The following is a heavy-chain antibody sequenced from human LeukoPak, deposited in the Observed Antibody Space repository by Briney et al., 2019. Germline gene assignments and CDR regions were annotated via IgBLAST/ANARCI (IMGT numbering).Heavy chain of an antibody. CDR3: ARDRLDYYDSSGYYSCFDY. CDR1: GYTFTGYY. Sequence: ASVKVSCKASGYTFTGYYMHWVRQAPGQGLEWMGWINPNSGGTNYAQKFQGRVTMTGDTSISTAYMELSRLRSDDTAVYYCARDRLDYYDSSGYYSCFDYWGQGTLVTVSS. CDR2: INPNSGGT. V-gene: IGHV1-2*02. D-gene: IGHD3-22*01. J-gene: IGHJ4*02.